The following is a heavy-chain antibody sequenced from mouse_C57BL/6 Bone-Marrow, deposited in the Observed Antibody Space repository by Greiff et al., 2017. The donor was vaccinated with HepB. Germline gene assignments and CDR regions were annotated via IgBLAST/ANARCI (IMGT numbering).Heavy chain of an antibody. CDR3: ARRSTTVVAEYYFDY. CDR2: VYPYNGGT. Sequence: VQLQQSGPELVKPGASVKMSCKASGYTFTDYNMHWVKQSHGKSLEWIGLVYPYNGGTSYNQKFKGKATLTVDTSSSTAYMELNSLTSEDSAVYYCARRSTTVVAEYYFDYWGQGTTLTVSS. CDR1: GYTFTDYN. V-gene: IGHV1-36*01. D-gene: IGHD1-1*01. J-gene: IGHJ2*01.